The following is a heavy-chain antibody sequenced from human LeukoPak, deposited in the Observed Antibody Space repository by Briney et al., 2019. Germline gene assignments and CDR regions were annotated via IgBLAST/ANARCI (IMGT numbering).Heavy chain of an antibody. CDR2: INPSGGST. D-gene: IGHD6-19*01. Sequence: ASVKVSCKASGYTFTSYYMHWVRQAPGQGLEWMGIINPSGGSTGYAQKFQGRVTMTRDMSTSTVYMELSSLRSEDTAVYYCARSTLIAVADDAFDIWGQGTMVTVSS. CDR1: GYTFTSYY. J-gene: IGHJ3*02. V-gene: IGHV1-46*01. CDR3: ARSTLIAVADDAFDI.